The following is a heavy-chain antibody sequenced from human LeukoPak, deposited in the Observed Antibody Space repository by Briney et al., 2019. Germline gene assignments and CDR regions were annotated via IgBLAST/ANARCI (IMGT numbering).Heavy chain of an antibody. V-gene: IGHV3-21*01. J-gene: IGHJ4*02. CDR1: GFSFSDYS. Sequence: GGSLRLSCAASGFSFSDYSMNWVRQAPGKGLEWVSSISSSSSHTYYADSLRGRFTISRDNAKNSLYLQMNSLRVEDTAVYHCARTSTGFDYWGQGTLVTVSS. D-gene: IGHD2-8*02. CDR2: ISSSSSHT. CDR3: ARTSTGFDY.